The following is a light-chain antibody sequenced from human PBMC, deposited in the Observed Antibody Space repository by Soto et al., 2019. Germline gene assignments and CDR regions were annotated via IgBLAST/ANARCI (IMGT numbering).Light chain of an antibody. CDR2: GAS. Sequence: EIVMTQSPASLAVSPVETATLSCRASQSISNSLAWYQQKPGQAPSLLIYGASTRATGIPARFSGSGSGTEFTLTISSLQSEDSALYYCQQYNNWPTRTFGQGTKLEIK. CDR1: QSISNS. J-gene: IGKJ2*01. CDR3: QQYNNWPTRT. V-gene: IGKV3-15*01.